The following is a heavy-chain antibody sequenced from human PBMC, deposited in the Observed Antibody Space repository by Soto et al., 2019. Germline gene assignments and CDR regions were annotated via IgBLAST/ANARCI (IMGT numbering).Heavy chain of an antibody. V-gene: IGHV4-31*03. Sequence: QVQLQESGPGLVKPSQTLSLTCTVSGGSISSGGYYWSWIRQRPGKGLEWIGYIYYSGSTYYNPSLKSRVTISVDTSKNQFSLKLSSVTAADTAVYYCARGREEPGYCSGGSCYLLDYWGQGTLVTVSS. CDR3: ARGREEPGYCSGGSCYLLDY. D-gene: IGHD2-15*01. J-gene: IGHJ4*02. CDR1: GGSISSGGYY. CDR2: IYYSGST.